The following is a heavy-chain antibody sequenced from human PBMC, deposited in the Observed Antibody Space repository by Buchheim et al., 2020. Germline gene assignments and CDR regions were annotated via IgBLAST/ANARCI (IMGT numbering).Heavy chain of an antibody. V-gene: IGHV4-59*01. CDR3: ARVRASGWYFFDF. D-gene: IGHD6-19*01. J-gene: IGHJ4*02. Sequence: QVQLQESGPRLVKPSETLSLTCIVSGGSISGYYWSWIRQPPEKGLEWIGYVSYSGTTVYEPSLERRVTISVDTPNKQFSLKLTSATAADTAVYYCARVRASGWYFFDFWGQGTL. CDR1: GGSISGYY. CDR2: VSYSGTT.